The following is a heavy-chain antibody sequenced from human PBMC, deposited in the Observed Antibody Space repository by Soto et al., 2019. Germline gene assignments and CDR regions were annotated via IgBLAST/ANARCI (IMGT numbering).Heavy chain of an antibody. Sequence: QVQLVESGGGVVQPGRSLRLSCAASGFTFSTYALHWVRQAPVKWLEWVALISYDGRNKYYADSVRGRFTISRDNSKTSLYLQMSNLRPEDTAVYYCTRDPDGDYRFDYWGQGTLVTVYS. D-gene: IGHD4-17*01. V-gene: IGHV3-30-3*01. CDR1: GFTFSTYA. J-gene: IGHJ4*02. CDR3: TRDPDGDYRFDY. CDR2: ISYDGRNK.